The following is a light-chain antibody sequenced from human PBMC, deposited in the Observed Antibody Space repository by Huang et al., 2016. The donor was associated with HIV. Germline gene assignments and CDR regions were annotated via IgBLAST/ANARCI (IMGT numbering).Light chain of an antibody. CDR1: QDISIY. CDR2: DAS. Sequence: DIQMTQSPSSLSASLGDRVTITCRASQDISIYLNWYQQKPGKAPKLLIFDASNLETGVPSRFSGSGSGTDFTFTISSLQPEDIATYYCQQFENLPTFGQGTKLEIK. V-gene: IGKV1-33*01. CDR3: QQFENLPT. J-gene: IGKJ2*01.